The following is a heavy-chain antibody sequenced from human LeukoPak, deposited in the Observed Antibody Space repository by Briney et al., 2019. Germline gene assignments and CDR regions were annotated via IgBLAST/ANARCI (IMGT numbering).Heavy chain of an antibody. Sequence: SETLSLTCTVSGGPISSYWWSWLRQPAGEELEWIGRIHRSGSTRYNPSLESRVIMSVDASQNHFSLRMTSVTAADTAVYYCAKFGDYGHYWGQGILVTVSS. CDR2: IHRSGST. CDR3: AKFGDYGHY. D-gene: IGHD4-17*01. V-gene: IGHV4-4*07. J-gene: IGHJ4*02. CDR1: GGPISSYW.